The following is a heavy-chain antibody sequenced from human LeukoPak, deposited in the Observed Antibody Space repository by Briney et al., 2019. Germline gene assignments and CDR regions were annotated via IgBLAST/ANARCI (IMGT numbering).Heavy chain of an antibody. J-gene: IGHJ4*02. CDR2: IKSKTDGGTT. CDR1: GFTFSNAW. CDR3: TTGGFPMITFGGVIVPFDY. Sequence: GGSLRLSCAASGFTFSNAWMSWVRQAPGKGLEWVGRIKSKTDGGTTDYAAPVKGRFTISRDDSKNTLYLQMNSLKTEDTAVYYCTTGGFPMITFGGVIVPFDYWGQGTLVTVSS. V-gene: IGHV3-15*01. D-gene: IGHD3-16*02.